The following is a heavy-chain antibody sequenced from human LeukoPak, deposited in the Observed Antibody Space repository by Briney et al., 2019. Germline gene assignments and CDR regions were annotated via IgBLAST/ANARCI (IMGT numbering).Heavy chain of an antibody. CDR2: IYPADSDT. D-gene: IGHD5-24*01. CDR1: GYSFPNYW. V-gene: IGHV5-51*01. CDR3: ARRKGDGYNSPFDY. J-gene: IGHJ4*02. Sequence: GESLKISCKGSGYSFPNYWIGWVRQMPGQGLEWMGIIYPADSDTRYSPSFQGQVTISADKSINTAYLQWTSLKASDTAMYYCARRKGDGYNSPFDYWGQGTLVTVSS.